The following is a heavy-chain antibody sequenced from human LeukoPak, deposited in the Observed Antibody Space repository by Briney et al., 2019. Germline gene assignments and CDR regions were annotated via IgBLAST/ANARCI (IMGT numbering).Heavy chain of an antibody. CDR2: IYTSGST. J-gene: IGHJ4*02. Sequence: SETLSLTCTVSGGSISSYYWSWIRQPAGKGLEWIGRIYTSGSTNYNPSLKSRVTMSVDTSKNQFSLKLSSVTAADTAVYYCARGVRYCSSTSCYKLDYWGQGTLVTVSS. CDR1: GGSISSYY. CDR3: ARGVRYCSSTSCYKLDY. D-gene: IGHD2-2*02. V-gene: IGHV4-4*07.